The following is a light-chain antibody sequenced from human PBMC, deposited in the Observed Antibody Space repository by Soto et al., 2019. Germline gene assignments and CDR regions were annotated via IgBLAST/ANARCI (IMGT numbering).Light chain of an antibody. CDR1: QDISSY. CDR3: QQLNSYPIT. J-gene: IGKJ5*01. CDR2: DVS. Sequence: DIQLTQSPSFLSASVGDRVTITCRASQDISSYLAWYQQKPGKAPKLLIYDVSTLQSGVPSRFSGSGSGTEFTLRISSLQPEDFATYHCQQLNSYPITFGQGTRLEIK. V-gene: IGKV1-9*01.